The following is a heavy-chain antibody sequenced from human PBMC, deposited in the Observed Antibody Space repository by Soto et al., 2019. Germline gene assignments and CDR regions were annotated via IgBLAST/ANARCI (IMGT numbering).Heavy chain of an antibody. D-gene: IGHD3-9*01. J-gene: IGHJ3*02. CDR3: ARNLERYSASPNEAFDI. Sequence: PSQTLSLTCAISGDSVSSNSAAWNWIRQSPSRGLEWLGRTYYRSKWYNDYAVSVKSRITINPDTSKNQFSLQLNSVTPEDTAVYYCARNLERYSASPNEAFDIWGQGTMVTVSS. CDR2: TYYRSKWYN. CDR1: GDSVSSNSAA. V-gene: IGHV6-1*01.